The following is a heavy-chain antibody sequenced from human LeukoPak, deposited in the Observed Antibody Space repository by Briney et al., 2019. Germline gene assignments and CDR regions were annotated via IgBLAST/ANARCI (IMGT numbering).Heavy chain of an antibody. Sequence: WVRQAPGKGLEWVSSISSSSSYIYYADSVKGRFTISRDNAKNSPYLQMNSLRAEDTAVYYCARAGPGSSWYYYFDYWGQGTLVTVSS. CDR2: ISSSSSYI. D-gene: IGHD6-13*01. V-gene: IGHV3-21*01. CDR3: ARAGPGSSWYYYFDY. J-gene: IGHJ4*02.